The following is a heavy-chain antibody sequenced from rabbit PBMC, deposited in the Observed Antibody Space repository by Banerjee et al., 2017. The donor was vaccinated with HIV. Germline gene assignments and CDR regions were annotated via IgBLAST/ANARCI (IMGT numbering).Heavy chain of an antibody. CDR1: GFSFSSADY. Sequence: QSLEESGGGLVQPEGSLTLTCKASGFSFSSADYMCWIRQAPGKGLEWIACIGTGVGDTYYANRAKGRFTISKTSSTTVTLQVTSLTAADTATYFCARETWGSAGNYGLWGPGTLVTVS. CDR3: ARETWGSAGNYGL. CDR2: IGTGVGDT. V-gene: IGHV1S40*01. J-gene: IGHJ4*01. D-gene: IGHD4-2*01.